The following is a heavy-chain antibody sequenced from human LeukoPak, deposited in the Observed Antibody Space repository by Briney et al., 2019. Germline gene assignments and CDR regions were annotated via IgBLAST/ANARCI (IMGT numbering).Heavy chain of an antibody. Sequence: GRSLRLSCAASGFTFSSYWMHWVRQAPGKGLVWVSRINTDGSSTSYADSVKGRFTISRDNAKNTLYLHMNSLRAEDTAVYYCAKGVDTAMVWGQGTLVTVSS. D-gene: IGHD5-18*01. J-gene: IGHJ4*02. V-gene: IGHV3-74*01. CDR1: GFTFSSYW. CDR3: AKGVDTAMV. CDR2: INTDGSST.